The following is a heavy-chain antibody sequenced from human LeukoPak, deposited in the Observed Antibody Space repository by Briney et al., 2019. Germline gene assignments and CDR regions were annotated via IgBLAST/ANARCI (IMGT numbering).Heavy chain of an antibody. J-gene: IGHJ5*02. Sequence: PSETLSLTCSVSDDSIAATSYYWAWIRQPPGKGLEWIGSIYYGGNINYDPSLQSRVTISIDTSKNQFSLSLTSVTAADTAVYFCARQIRYTYDPNWFHPWGQGTLVTVSS. V-gene: IGHV4-39*01. D-gene: IGHD5-12*01. CDR1: DDSIAATSYY. CDR3: ARQIRYTYDPNWFHP. CDR2: IYYGGNI.